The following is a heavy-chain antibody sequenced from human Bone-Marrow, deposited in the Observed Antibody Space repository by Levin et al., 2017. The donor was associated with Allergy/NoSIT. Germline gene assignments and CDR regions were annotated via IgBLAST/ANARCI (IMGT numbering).Heavy chain of an antibody. CDR1: GFTFGNAW. V-gene: IGHV3-15*01. Sequence: GGSLRLSCVASGFTFGNAWMNWVRQAPGKGLQWVGRIKGKTDGGTTDYAAPVKGSFTISRDDSKKTLYLQMNSLKTEDTAIYYCTTRSHWGQGTLVTVSS. CDR2: IKGKTDGGTT. CDR3: TTRSH. J-gene: IGHJ4*02.